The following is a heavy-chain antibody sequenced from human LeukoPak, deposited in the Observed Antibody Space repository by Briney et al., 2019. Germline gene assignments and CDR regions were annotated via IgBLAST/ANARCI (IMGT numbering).Heavy chain of an antibody. V-gene: IGHV1-8*03. Sequence: ASVKVSCKASGYTFTSYDINWVRQATGQGLEWMGWMNPNIGKTGYAQKFQGRVTITRNTSISTAYMELSSLRSEDTAVYYCARGLPRYGDYSPRRYYFDYWGQGTLVTVSS. CDR3: ARGLPRYGDYSPRRYYFDY. CDR1: GYTFTSYD. CDR2: MNPNIGKT. J-gene: IGHJ4*02. D-gene: IGHD4-17*01.